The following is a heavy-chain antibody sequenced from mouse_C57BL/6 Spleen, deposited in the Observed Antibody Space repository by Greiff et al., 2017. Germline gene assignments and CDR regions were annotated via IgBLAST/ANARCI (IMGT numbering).Heavy chain of an antibody. CDR3: ARGRLLDYYAMDY. D-gene: IGHD2-3*01. J-gene: IGHJ4*01. V-gene: IGHV1-18*01. CDR1: GYTFTDYN. Sequence: DVKLQESGPELVKPGASVKIPCKASGYTFTDYNMDWVKQSHGKSLEWIGDINPNNGGTIYNQKFKGKATLTVDKSSSTAYMELRSLTSEDTAVYYCARGRLLDYYAMDYWGQGTSVTVSS. CDR2: INPNNGGT.